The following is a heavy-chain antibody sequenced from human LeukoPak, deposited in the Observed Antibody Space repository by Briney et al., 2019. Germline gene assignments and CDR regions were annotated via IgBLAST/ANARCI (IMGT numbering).Heavy chain of an antibody. CDR3: ARGRIAAGSKGNWFDP. V-gene: IGHV1-8*01. J-gene: IGHJ5*02. CDR2: MNPNSGNT. Sequence: EASVKVSCKASGYTFTSYDINWVRQATGQGLEWMGWMNPNSGNTGYAQKFQGRVTMTRNTSISTAYMELSSLRSEDTAVYYCARGRIAAGSKGNWFDPWGQGTLVTVSS. D-gene: IGHD6-13*01. CDR1: GYTFTSYD.